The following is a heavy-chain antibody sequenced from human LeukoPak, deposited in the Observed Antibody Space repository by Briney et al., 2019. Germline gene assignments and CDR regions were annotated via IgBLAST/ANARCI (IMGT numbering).Heavy chain of an antibody. CDR3: ANESPYGDYGYFDY. J-gene: IGHJ4*02. V-gene: IGHV3-30*18. CDR1: GFTFSSYG. D-gene: IGHD4-17*01. Sequence: SGRFLRLSCAASGFTFSSYGMHWVRQAPGKGLEWVAVISYDGSNKYYADSVKGRFTISRDNSKNTLYLQMNSLRAEDTAVYYCANESPYGDYGYFDYWGQGTLVTVSS. CDR2: ISYDGSNK.